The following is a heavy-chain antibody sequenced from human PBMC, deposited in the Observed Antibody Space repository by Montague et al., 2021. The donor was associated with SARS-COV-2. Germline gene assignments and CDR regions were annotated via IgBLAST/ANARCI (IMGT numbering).Heavy chain of an antibody. CDR2: IYYSGST. V-gene: IGHV4-39*01. Sequence: SETLSLTCTVSGGSISSSSYYWGWIRQPPGKGLEWIGSIYYSGSTYYNPSLKSRVTIYVDTSKNQFSLKLSSVTAADTAVYYCARFPTSYYYDSKAAPATPDAFDIWGHGTMVSVSS. D-gene: IGHD3-22*01. CDR1: GGSISSSSYY. J-gene: IGHJ3*02. CDR3: ARFPTSYYYDSKAAPATPDAFDI.